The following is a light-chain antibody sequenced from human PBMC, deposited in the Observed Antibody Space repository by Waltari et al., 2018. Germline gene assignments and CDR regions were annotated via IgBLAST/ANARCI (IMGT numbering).Light chain of an antibody. V-gene: IGKV1-6*01. CDR2: AAS. CDR1: QDIRND. J-gene: IGKJ2*01. CDR3: LQDYNHPYT. Sequence: AIQMTQSPSSLSASVGDRVTIPCRASQDIRNDLGWYQQKPGKAPRLLIYAASSLQSGVPSRFSGTGFGTDFTLTISSLQPEDFATYYCLQDYNHPYTFGQGTKME.